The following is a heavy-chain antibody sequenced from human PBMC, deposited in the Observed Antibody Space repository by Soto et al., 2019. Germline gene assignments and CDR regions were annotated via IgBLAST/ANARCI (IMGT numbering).Heavy chain of an antibody. D-gene: IGHD6-19*01. J-gene: IGHJ4*02. V-gene: IGHV3-30-3*01. CDR1: GFTFSSYA. Sequence: QVQLVESGGGVVQPGRSLRLSCAASGFTFSSYAMHWVRQAPGKGLEWVAVISYDGSNKYYADSVKGRSTISRDNSKNTLYLQMNSLRAEDTAVYYCARSSSGWYADWGQGTLVTVSS. CDR3: ARSSSGWYAD. CDR2: ISYDGSNK.